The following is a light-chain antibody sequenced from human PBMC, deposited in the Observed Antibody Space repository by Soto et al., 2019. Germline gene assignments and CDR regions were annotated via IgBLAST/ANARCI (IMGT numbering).Light chain of an antibody. CDR2: SSS. V-gene: IGKV3-15*01. Sequence: EIEMTQSPVTLSVSPGERATLSCRASQSVGSNLAWYQQKPGQAPRLLVYSSSTRATDVPARFTGSGSGTEFTLTVSSLQSEDVAVYFCQHYTQWPRFTFGQGTRLEIK. CDR1: QSVGSN. CDR3: QHYTQWPRFT. J-gene: IGKJ2*01.